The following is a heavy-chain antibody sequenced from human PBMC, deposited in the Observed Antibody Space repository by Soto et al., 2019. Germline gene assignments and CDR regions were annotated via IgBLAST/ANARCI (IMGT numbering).Heavy chain of an antibody. CDR3: ASQTMVRGVKSLDP. D-gene: IGHD3-10*01. CDR1: GGSISSGGYY. Sequence: LSLTCTVSGGSISSGGYYWSWIRQHPGKGLEWIGYIYYSGSTYYNPSLKSRVTISVDTSKNQFSLKLSSVTAADTAVYYCASQTMVRGVKSLDPWGQGTLVTVSS. V-gene: IGHV4-31*03. CDR2: IYYSGST. J-gene: IGHJ5*02.